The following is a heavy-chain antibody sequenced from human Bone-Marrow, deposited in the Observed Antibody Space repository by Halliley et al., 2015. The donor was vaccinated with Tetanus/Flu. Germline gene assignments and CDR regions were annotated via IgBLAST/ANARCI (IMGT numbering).Heavy chain of an antibody. Sequence: ETNPRGRPNNTPPLKGRVTKSVAPSKNQFSLKLSSVTAADTAVYYCARRTPTVRYYYYGMDVWGQGTTVTVSS. V-gene: IGHV4-34*01. CDR2: TNPRGRP. CDR3: ARRTPTVRYYYYGMDV. J-gene: IGHJ6*02. D-gene: IGHD3-10*01.